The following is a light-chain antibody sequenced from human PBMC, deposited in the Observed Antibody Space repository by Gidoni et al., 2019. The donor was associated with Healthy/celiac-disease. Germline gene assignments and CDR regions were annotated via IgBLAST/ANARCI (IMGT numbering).Light chain of an antibody. CDR2: LGS. CDR1: QSLLHSNGYKY. CDR3: MQALQTPYT. Sequence: YGASQSLLHSNGYKYLDWYLQKPGQSPQLLIYLGSNRASGVPDRFSGSGSGTDFTLKISRVEAEDVGVYFCMQALQTPYTFGQGTKLEIK. J-gene: IGKJ2*01. V-gene: IGKV2-28*01.